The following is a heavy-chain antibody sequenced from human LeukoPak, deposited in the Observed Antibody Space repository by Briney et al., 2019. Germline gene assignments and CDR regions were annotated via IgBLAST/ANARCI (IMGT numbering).Heavy chain of an antibody. CDR2: IKRDGSEK. CDR1: GFTFSNYW. Sequence: PGGSLRLSCAASGFTFSNYWMTWVRQAPGKGLEWVANIKRDGSEKYYVDSVKGRFTISRDNAKNSLYLQMHSLRVEDTAVYFYAKERETYNDYWGQGTLVTVSS. J-gene: IGHJ4*02. V-gene: IGHV3-7*01. CDR3: AKERETYNDY. D-gene: IGHD1-1*01.